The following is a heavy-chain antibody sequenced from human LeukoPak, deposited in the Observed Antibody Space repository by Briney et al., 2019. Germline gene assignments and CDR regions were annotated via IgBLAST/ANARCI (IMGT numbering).Heavy chain of an antibody. V-gene: IGHV3-23*01. Sequence: GGSLRLSCVASGFTLSNYAMSWVRQAPGKGLEWVSAISANGGSTYYAVSVRGRFTISRDKSKNTLYLQMNSLRADDTAAYYCARACSGGSCYLAAFDIWGQGTKVTVSS. J-gene: IGHJ3*02. CDR1: GFTLSNYA. CDR2: ISANGGST. D-gene: IGHD2-15*01. CDR3: ARACSGGSCYLAAFDI.